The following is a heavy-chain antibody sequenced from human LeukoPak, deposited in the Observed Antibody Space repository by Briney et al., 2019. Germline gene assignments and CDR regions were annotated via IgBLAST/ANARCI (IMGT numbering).Heavy chain of an antibody. CDR3: ARAGGGGYYDSSGYYPFDY. D-gene: IGHD3-22*01. J-gene: IGHJ4*02. CDR1: GGTFSSYA. Sequence: SVKVSCKASGGTFSSYAISWVRQAPGQGLEWMGGIIPIFGTANYAQNFQGRVTITTDESTSTAYMELSSLRSEDTAVYYCARAGGGGYYDSSGYYPFDYWGQGTLVTVSS. V-gene: IGHV1-69*05. CDR2: IIPIFGTA.